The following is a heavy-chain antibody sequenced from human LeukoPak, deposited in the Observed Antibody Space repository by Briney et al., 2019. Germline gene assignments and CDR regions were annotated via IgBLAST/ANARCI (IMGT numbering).Heavy chain of an antibody. V-gene: IGHV1-46*03. Sequence: ASVKVSCKASGYMFTNYNMQWVRQAPGQGLEWMGMVSASGANTKYAQKFRGRVTMTSDTSTSTVYMELSSLISDDTAVYYCARDQHYATDYWGQGTLLTVYS. CDR3: ARDQHYATDY. CDR1: GYMFTNYN. CDR2: VSASGANT. J-gene: IGHJ4*02. D-gene: IGHD2-2*01.